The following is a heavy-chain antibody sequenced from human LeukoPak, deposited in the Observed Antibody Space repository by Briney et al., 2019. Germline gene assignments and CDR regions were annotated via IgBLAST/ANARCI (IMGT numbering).Heavy chain of an antibody. CDR3: ARGYGWASYNNFNY. CDR1: GDSMRGYY. CDR2: IHYTGTT. V-gene: IGHV4-59*01. Sequence: SETLSLTCTVSGDSMRGYYWSWIRQPPGKGLEWIGDIHYTGTTDYNPSLKSRVTISVDTSKNQFSLKLSYVTAADTAVNYCARGYGWASYNNFNYWGQGILVTVSS. J-gene: IGHJ4*02. D-gene: IGHD3-10*01.